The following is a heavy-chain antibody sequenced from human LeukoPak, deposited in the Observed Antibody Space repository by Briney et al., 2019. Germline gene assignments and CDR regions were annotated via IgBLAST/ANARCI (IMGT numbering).Heavy chain of an antibody. D-gene: IGHD3-22*01. V-gene: IGHV3-30*18. CDR2: ISYDGSKK. CDR3: AQGRVPKWLNYLKPPSYYYYDGMDA. Sequence: GGSLTLSRGPCGFTLSIYGVQGAPPARGRGLVGVADISYDGSKKQYADSVKGRLTSYRDNSTHTLYLQMNSLRAEDTAVYYCAQGRVPKWLNYLKPPSYYYYDGMDAWGQGTTVTVS. J-gene: IGHJ6*01. CDR1: GFTLSIYG.